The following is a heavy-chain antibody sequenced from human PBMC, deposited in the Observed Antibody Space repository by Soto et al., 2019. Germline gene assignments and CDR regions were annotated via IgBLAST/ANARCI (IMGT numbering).Heavy chain of an antibody. J-gene: IGHJ6*02. CDR1: GYSFTTYW. D-gene: IGHD6-25*01. CDR2: IHPGESDT. CDR3: ARHAATYYNFYGMDV. V-gene: IGHV5-51*01. Sequence: LKISCKSYGYSFTTYWIAWVRQMPGKGLEWMGSIHPGESDTRYSPSFQGQVTISADRSITTAYLQWSSLKASDTAMYYCARHAATYYNFYGMDVWGQGNTVTVSS.